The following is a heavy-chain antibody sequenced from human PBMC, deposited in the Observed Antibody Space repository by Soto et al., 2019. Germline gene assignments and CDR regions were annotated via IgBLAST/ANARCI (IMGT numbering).Heavy chain of an antibody. Sequence: SETLSITCGVSCYSLTSGYHWGWIRQPPGKGLEWIGTIYHSGTTYYNPSLMSRVTMSVDTSKNQFSLKVTSATAADTAVYFCVRVYGRSSCFFDAWGQGTLVTVSS. CDR2: IYHSGTT. J-gene: IGHJ4*02. D-gene: IGHD6-6*01. CDR1: CYSLTSGYH. CDR3: VRVYGRSSCFFDA. V-gene: IGHV4-38-2*01.